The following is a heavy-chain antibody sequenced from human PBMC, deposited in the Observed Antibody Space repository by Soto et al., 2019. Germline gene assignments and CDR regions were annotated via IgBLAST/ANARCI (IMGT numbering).Heavy chain of an antibody. D-gene: IGHD3-10*01. J-gene: IGHJ4*02. Sequence: QVQLVQSGAEVKKPWTSVKVSCKASGFTLINYGITWVRQAPGQGLEWRGWVSGYNRNTNYALKFEDRLAMTTNPSTTTAYMELRNLRLDDTAVYFCVRERQGKPRHYWGQRTVVT. V-gene: IGHV1-18*01. CDR3: VRERQGKPRHY. CDR1: GFTLINYG. CDR2: VSGYNRNT.